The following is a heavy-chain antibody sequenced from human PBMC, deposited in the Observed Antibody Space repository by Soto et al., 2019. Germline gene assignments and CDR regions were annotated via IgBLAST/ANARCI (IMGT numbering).Heavy chain of an antibody. J-gene: IGHJ5*02. V-gene: IGHV1-3*05. CDR1: RYTFSTYA. CDR2: IHGGNGDT. Sequence: QVQLVQSGAEEKKPGASVKVSCKAFRYTFSTYAIHWVRQAPGQRLEWMGWIHGGNGDTKYSQNFQDRITITRDTSASTASMVLSSLTSDATAVYYCARDASGTYHGWVDPWGQATVVIVSS. CDR3: ARDASGTYHGWVDP. D-gene: IGHD1-26*01.